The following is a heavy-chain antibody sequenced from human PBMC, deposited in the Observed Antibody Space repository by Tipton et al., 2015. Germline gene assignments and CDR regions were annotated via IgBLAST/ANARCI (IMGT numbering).Heavy chain of an antibody. V-gene: IGHV4-59*01. CDR1: GGSISRYY. CDR3: ARDLEHGMDV. J-gene: IGHJ6*02. Sequence: TLSLTCTVSGGSISRYYWSWIRQAPGGGLEWIGYIYYSGSTNYNPSLKSRVTISLNTSKNQFSLKMSSVTAADTAVYFCARDLEHGMDVWGQGTTVTVS. CDR2: IYYSGST.